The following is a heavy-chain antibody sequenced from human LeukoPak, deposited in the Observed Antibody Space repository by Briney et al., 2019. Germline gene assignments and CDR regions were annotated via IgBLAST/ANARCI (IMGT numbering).Heavy chain of an antibody. D-gene: IGHD2-15*01. CDR1: GYSFTSYW. CDR3: ARTRLGDQIFSVFDP. CDR2: IYPGDSDT. V-gene: IGHV5-51*01. Sequence: NTGESLKISCKGSGYSFTSYWIGWVRQMPGKGLEWMGIIYPGDSDTRYSPSFQGQVTISADKSISTAYLQWSSLKASDTAMYYCARTRLGDQIFSVFDPWGQGTLVTVSS. J-gene: IGHJ5*02.